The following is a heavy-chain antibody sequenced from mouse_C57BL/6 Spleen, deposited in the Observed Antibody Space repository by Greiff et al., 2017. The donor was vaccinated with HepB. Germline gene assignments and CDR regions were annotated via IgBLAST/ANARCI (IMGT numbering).Heavy chain of an antibody. CDR2: IDPSDSET. CDR3: ARTLYGSSYRAMDY. Sequence: VQLQQSGAELVRPGSSVKLSCKASGYTFTSYWMHWVKQRPIQGLEWIGNIDPSDSETHYNQKFKDKATLTVDKSSSTAYMQLSSLTSEDSAVYYCARTLYGSSYRAMDYWGQGTSVTVSS. J-gene: IGHJ4*01. V-gene: IGHV1-52*01. D-gene: IGHD1-1*01. CDR1: GYTFTSYW.